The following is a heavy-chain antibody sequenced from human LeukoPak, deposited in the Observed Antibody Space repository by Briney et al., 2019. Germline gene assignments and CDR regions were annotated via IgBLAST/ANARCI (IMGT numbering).Heavy chain of an antibody. Sequence: GASVKVSCKASAGSFSGQAVTWVRQAPGQGPECLGRIIPIFGSTEYAQKFQGRVTITTDKSATTAYMELTGLTSDDTAVYYCARGMRSHYYDFTGLYYYYLDLWGKGTTVTVSS. CDR2: IIPIFGST. CDR3: ARGMRSHYYDFTGLYYYYLDL. D-gene: IGHD3/OR15-3a*01. CDR1: AGSFSGQA. V-gene: IGHV1-69*05. J-gene: IGHJ6*03.